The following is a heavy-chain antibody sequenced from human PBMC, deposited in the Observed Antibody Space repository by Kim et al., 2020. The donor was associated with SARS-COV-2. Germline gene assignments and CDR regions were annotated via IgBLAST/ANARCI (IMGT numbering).Heavy chain of an antibody. D-gene: IGHD4-17*01. CDR2: INPNSGGT. J-gene: IGHJ4*02. V-gene: IGHV1-2*02. CDR1: GYTFTGYY. Sequence: ASVKVSCKASGYTFTGYYMHWVRQAPGQGLEWMGWINPNSGGTNYAQKFQGRVTMTRDTSISTAYMELSRLRSDDTAVYYCARDPDFLGYGDYDQDYWGQGTLVTVSS. CDR3: ARDPDFLGYGDYDQDY.